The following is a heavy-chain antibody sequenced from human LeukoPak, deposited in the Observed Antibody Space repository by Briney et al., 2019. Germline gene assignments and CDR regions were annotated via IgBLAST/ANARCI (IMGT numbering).Heavy chain of an antibody. CDR2: IVPIYGTT. D-gene: IGHD3-22*01. V-gene: IGHV1-69*05. CDR1: GGTFSSYA. Sequence: VASVKVSCKASGGTFSSYAISWVRQAPGQGLEWMGGIVPIYGTTNYAQKFQDRVTMTTDTSTSTAYMELRSLRSDDTAVYYCARDRKWLSDFDYWGQGTLVTVSS. CDR3: ARDRKWLSDFDY. J-gene: IGHJ4*02.